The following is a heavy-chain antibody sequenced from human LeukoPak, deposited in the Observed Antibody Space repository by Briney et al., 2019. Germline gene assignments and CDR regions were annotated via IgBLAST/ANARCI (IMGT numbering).Heavy chain of an antibody. CDR2: IYYSGST. J-gene: IGHJ6*03. CDR1: GGSISSYY. CDR3: ARVEEGYGSGRRENYYYYYMDV. V-gene: IGHV4-59*01. Sequence: SETLSLTCTVFGGSISSYYWSWIRQPPGKGLEWTGYIYYSGSTNYNPSLKSRVTISVDTSKNQFSLKLTSVTAADTAAYYCARVEEGYGSGRRENYYYYYMDVWGKGTTVTISS. D-gene: IGHD3-10*01.